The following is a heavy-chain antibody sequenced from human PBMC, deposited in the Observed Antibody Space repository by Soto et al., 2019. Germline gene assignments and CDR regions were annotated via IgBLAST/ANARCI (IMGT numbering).Heavy chain of an antibody. CDR1: GFTFSSYS. J-gene: IGHJ4*02. D-gene: IGHD1-7*01. Sequence: GGSLRLSCAASGFTFSSYSMNWFRQAPGKGLEWVSYISSSSSTIYYADSVKGRFTISRDDAKNSLYLQMNSLRAEDTAVYYCAREVNWNYDLGVDYWGQGTLVTVSS. V-gene: IGHV3-48*01. CDR2: ISSSSSTI. CDR3: AREVNWNYDLGVDY.